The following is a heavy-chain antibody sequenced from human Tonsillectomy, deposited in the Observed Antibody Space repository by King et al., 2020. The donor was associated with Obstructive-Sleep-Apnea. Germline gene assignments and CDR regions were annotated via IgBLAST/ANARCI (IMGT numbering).Heavy chain of an antibody. Sequence: QLVQSGAEVKKPGESLKISCKGSGYRFTNYWIGWVRQMPGKGLEWMGLIFPDDSDTTYSTFFQGQVTISADKSICTAYLQWSSLKASDTAMYYCARGVDGTLDYWGQGTLVTVSS. CDR2: IFPDDSDT. D-gene: IGHD1-26*01. CDR1: GYRFTNYW. CDR3: ARGVDGTLDY. V-gene: IGHV5-51*01. J-gene: IGHJ4*02.